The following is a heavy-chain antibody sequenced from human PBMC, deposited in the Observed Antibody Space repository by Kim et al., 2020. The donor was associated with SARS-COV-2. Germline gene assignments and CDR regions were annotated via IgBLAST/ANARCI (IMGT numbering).Heavy chain of an antibody. CDR3: ARVDTAMAIDY. J-gene: IGHJ4*02. D-gene: IGHD5-18*01. V-gene: IGHV3-48*03. CDR1: GFTFSSYE. Sequence: GGSLRLSCAASGFTFSSYEMNWVRQAPGKGLEWVSYISSSGSTIYYADSVKGRFTISRDNAKNSLYLQMNSLRAEDTAVYYCARVDTAMAIDYWGQGTLVTVSS. CDR2: ISSSGSTI.